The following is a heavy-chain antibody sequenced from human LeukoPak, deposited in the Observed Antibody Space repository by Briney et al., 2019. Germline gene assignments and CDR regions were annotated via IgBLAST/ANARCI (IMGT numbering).Heavy chain of an antibody. Sequence: GGALRLSCAASGFTFSRYAMSWVRQAPGKGLEWVSAISRCGGSTYYADPMKGRLTISRDNSKNTLYLQMNSLRAEDTAVYYCAKDQYYYDSSGYFDYWGQGTLVTVSS. CDR1: GFTFSRYA. D-gene: IGHD3-22*01. CDR3: AKDQYYYDSSGYFDY. V-gene: IGHV3-23*01. J-gene: IGHJ4*02. CDR2: ISRCGGST.